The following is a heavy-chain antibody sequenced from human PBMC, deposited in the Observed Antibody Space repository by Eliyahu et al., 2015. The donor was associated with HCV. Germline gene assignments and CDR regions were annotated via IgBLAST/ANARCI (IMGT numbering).Heavy chain of an antibody. CDR3: TRGGCSGGACSFGSDDDY. Sequence: QVQLVESGGGVVQPGRSLRLSCAASGXTXNNFYMHWVRQAPGKGLDWVAVISHDGSRQYYADSVKGRFTISRDNSKNTLFLQMNNLRVEDTALYYCTRGGCSGGACSFGSDDDYWGQGTLVTVSS. J-gene: IGHJ4*02. CDR1: GXTXNNFY. D-gene: IGHD2-15*01. V-gene: IGHV3-30-3*01. CDR2: ISHDGSRQ.